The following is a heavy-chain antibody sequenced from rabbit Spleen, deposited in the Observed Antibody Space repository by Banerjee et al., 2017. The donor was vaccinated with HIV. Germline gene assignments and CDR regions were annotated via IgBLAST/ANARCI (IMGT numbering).Heavy chain of an antibody. V-gene: IGHV1S40*01. D-gene: IGHD1-1*01. CDR3: ARDLDIGGSGKTGGMDL. Sequence: QSLEESGGDLVKPGASLTLTCTASGFTISSGYDMCWVRQAPGKGLEWIGCIYAGSSGSTYYATWVNGRFTISSSTSLATVTLQMTSLTDADTATYFCARDLDIGGSGKTGGMDLWGPGPWSPS. CDR2: IYAGSSGST. CDR1: GFTISSGYD. J-gene: IGHJ4*01.